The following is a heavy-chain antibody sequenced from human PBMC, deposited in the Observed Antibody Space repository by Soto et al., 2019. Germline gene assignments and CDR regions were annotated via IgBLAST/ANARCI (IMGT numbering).Heavy chain of an antibody. Sequence: SVKVSCKASGGTFSSYTFSWVRQAPGQGLEWMGRIIPILGILNYAQKFQDRVTITAEESTGTAYMELSSLTSEDTAVYYCARDTKVCATTTCYSPFDHWG. CDR2: IIPILGIL. CDR1: GGTFSSYT. V-gene: IGHV1-69*04. CDR3: ARDTKVCATTTCYSPFDH. J-gene: IGHJ4*01. D-gene: IGHD2-21*01.